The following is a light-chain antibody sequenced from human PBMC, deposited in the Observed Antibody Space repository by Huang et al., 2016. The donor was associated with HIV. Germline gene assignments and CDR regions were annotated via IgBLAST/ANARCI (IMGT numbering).Light chain of an antibody. V-gene: IGKV1-33*01. J-gene: IGKJ1*01. CDR1: QDITNY. Sequence: DIQMTQSPPSLSASVGDRVTIACQASQDITNYLNWFQQKPGNPPELLIYDASNLKTGVPSRFSGSGSGRDFTLTISSLQPEDIAIYYCQQYHNLPPWTFGQGTKVEIK. CDR3: QQYHNLPPWT. CDR2: DAS.